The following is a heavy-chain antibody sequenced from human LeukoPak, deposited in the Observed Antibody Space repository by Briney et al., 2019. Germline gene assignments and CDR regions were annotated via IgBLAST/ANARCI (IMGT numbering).Heavy chain of an antibody. V-gene: IGHV4-61*01. CDR3: VYYCDSSGYFPGAFDM. D-gene: IGHD3-22*01. Sequence: SETLSLTCTVSGDSVSSESYYWSWIRQPPGQGLEWIGYIYYTGNTKYNPSLTSRVTMSIDTSKRQFPLKLTSVTAADTAVYYCVYYCDSSGYFPGAFDMWGQGTVVTVSS. CDR2: IYYTGNT. CDR1: GDSVSSESYY. J-gene: IGHJ3*02.